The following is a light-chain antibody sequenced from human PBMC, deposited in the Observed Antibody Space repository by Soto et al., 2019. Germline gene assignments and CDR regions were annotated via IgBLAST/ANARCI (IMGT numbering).Light chain of an antibody. Sequence: QPASVSGSPGQSITISCTGTSSDVGSYNLVSWYQQHPGKALKLMIYEGSKRPSGVSNRFSGSKSGNTASLTISGLQAEDEADYYCCSYAGSSTYVVFGGGTKLTVL. V-gene: IGLV2-23*01. CDR2: EGS. CDR1: SSDVGSYNL. CDR3: CSYAGSSTYVV. J-gene: IGLJ2*01.